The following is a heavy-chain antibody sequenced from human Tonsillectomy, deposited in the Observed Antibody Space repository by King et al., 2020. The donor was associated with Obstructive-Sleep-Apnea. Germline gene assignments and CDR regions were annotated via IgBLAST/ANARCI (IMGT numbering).Heavy chain of an antibody. CDR3: ARDPAPAAAGTWFDY. CDR1: GFTFSDYY. J-gene: IGHJ4*02. V-gene: IGHV3-11*01. Sequence: VQLVQSGGGLVKPGGSLRLSCAASGFTFSDYYMSWIRQAPGKGLEWVSYISSSGSTIYYADSVKGRLTISRDNAKNSLYLQMNSLRAEDSAVYYCARDPAPAAAGTWFDYWGQGTLVTVSS. D-gene: IGHD6-13*01. CDR2: ISSSGSTI.